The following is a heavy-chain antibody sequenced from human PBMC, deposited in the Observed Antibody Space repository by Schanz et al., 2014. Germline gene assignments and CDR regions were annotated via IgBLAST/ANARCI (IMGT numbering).Heavy chain of an antibody. CDR3: AKGRFGELSAFDI. CDR1: GFTFSDYS. CDR2: MNESHSTI. Sequence: EVQLVESGGGLVQPGGSLRLSCAASGFTFSDYSMNWVRQARGKGLEWVSAMNESHSTIYYADSVRGRFTISRDNAENTLFLQMNSLRAEDTAVYYCAKGRFGELSAFDIWGQGTMVTVSS. V-gene: IGHV3-23*04. J-gene: IGHJ3*02. D-gene: IGHD3-10*01.